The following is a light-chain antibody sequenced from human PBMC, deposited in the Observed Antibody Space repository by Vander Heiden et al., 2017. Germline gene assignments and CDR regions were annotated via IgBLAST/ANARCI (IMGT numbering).Light chain of an antibody. V-gene: IGKV3-15*01. CDR1: QSVSSN. J-gene: IGKJ4*01. CDR3: QQYNNWPLT. Sequence: ERVMTQSPATLSVSPGERATLSCRASQSVSSNLAWYQQKPGQAHRLLIYGASTRATGVPARFRGSGSGTECTRTISSLQSEDFAVYYCQQYNNWPLTFGGGTKVEIK. CDR2: GAS.